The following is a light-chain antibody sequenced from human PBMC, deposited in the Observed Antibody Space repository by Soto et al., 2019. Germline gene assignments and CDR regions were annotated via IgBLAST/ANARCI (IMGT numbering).Light chain of an antibody. CDR2: KAS. V-gene: IGKV1-5*03. Sequence: SQMTESPSTLSAFVGDRVTITCRASQSISSWLAWYQQKPGKAPKLLIYKASSLESGVPSRFSGSGSGTEFTLTISSLQPDDFATYYCQQYNSYWTFGQGTKVDIK. J-gene: IGKJ1*01. CDR1: QSISSW. CDR3: QQYNSYWT.